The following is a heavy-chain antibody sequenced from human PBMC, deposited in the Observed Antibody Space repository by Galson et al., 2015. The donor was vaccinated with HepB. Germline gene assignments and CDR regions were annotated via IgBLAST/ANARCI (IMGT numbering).Heavy chain of an antibody. CDR3: ARSYSKSSWGWFDP. D-gene: IGHD6-6*01. V-gene: IGHV4-34*01. CDR1: GGSVNDYS. CDR2: INQSGGT. Sequence: TLSLTCAVYGGSVNDYSWNWIRQPPGKGLEWIGEINQSGGTNYNPSLKSRITISVDMSKNQFSLKLSSVTAADTAVYYCARSYSKSSWGWFDPWGQGTPITVSS. J-gene: IGHJ5*02.